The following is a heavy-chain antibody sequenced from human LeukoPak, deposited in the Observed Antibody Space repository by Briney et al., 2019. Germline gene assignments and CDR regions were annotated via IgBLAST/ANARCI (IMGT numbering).Heavy chain of an antibody. CDR3: ARDGGYSSSRLAFQH. J-gene: IGHJ1*01. CDR2: IYYSGST. CDR1: GGSISSYY. Sequence: SETLSLTCTVSGGSISSYYWSWIRQPPGKGLEWIGYIYYSGSTNYNPSLKSRVTISVDTSKNQFSLKLSSVTAADTAVYYCARDGGYSSSRLAFQHWGQGTLVTVSS. D-gene: IGHD6-13*01. V-gene: IGHV4-59*01.